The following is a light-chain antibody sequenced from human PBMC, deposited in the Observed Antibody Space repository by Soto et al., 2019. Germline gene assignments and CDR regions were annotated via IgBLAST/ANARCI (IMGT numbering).Light chain of an antibody. CDR1: QSISNY. CDR3: QQSYSTPPIT. CDR2: AS. Sequence: DIQMTQSPSSLSASVGDRVTITCRASQSISNYLNWYQQKPGKAPKLLIYASSLQSGVPSSFSGSGSGTDFTLTISSLQPEDFATYYCQQSYSTPPITCGQGTRLEIK. J-gene: IGKJ5*01. V-gene: IGKV1-39*01.